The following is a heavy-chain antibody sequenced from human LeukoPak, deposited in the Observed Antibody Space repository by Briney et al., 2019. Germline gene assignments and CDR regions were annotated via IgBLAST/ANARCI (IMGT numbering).Heavy chain of an antibody. J-gene: IGHJ5*02. Sequence: SETLSLTCTVSGGSVSSGSYYWSWIRQPPGKGLEWIGYIYYSGSTNYNPSLKSRVTISVDTSKNQLSLKLSSVTAADTAVYYCARGGYSYGTNWFDPWGQGTLVTVSS. CDR2: IYYSGST. V-gene: IGHV4-61*01. CDR3: ARGGYSYGTNWFDP. D-gene: IGHD5-18*01. CDR1: GGSVSSGSYY.